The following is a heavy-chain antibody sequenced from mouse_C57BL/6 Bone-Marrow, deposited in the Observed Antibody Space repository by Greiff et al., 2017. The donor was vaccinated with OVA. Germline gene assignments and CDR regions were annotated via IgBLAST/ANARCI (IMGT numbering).Heavy chain of an antibody. CDR1: GYTFTSYG. D-gene: IGHD2-3*01. CDR3: ARLGYDGYSFDY. J-gene: IGHJ2*01. V-gene: IGHV1-81*01. Sequence: QVQLKESGAELARPGASVKLSCKASGYTFTSYGISWVKQRTGQGLEWIGEIYPRSGNTYYNEKFKGKATLTADKSSSTAYMKLRSLTSEDSAVYFCARLGYDGYSFDYWGQGTTLTVSS. CDR2: IYPRSGNT.